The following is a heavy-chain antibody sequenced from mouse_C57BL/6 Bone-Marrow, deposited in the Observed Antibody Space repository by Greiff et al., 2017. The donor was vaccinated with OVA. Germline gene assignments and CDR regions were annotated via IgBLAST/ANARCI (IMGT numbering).Heavy chain of an antibody. D-gene: IGHD2-2*01. Sequence: VTLVESGPGLVQPSQSLSITCTVSGFSLTSYGVHWVRQSPGKGLAWLGVIWSGGSTDYTAAFISRLSISKDNSKSQVFFKMNSLQADDTAIYYCARRDGYDEDYYAMDYWGQGTSVTVSS. CDR1: GFSLTSYG. CDR3: ARRDGYDEDYYAMDY. V-gene: IGHV2-2*01. J-gene: IGHJ4*01. CDR2: IWSGGST.